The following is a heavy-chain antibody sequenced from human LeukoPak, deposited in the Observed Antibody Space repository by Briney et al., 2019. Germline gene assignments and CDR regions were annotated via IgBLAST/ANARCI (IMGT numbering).Heavy chain of an antibody. CDR1: GFTFSSYS. CDR3: ARAQGVVTIFGVVIGY. D-gene: IGHD3-3*01. J-gene: IGHJ4*02. V-gene: IGHV3-21*01. Sequence: PGGSLRLSCAASGFTFSSYSMNWVRQAPGKGLEWVSSISSSSSYIYYADSVKGRFTISRDNAKNSLYLQMNSLRAEDTAVYYCARAQGVVTIFGVVIGYWGQGTLVTVSS. CDR2: ISSSSSYI.